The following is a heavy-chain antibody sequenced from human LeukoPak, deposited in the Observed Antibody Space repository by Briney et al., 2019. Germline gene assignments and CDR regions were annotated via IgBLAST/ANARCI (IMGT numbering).Heavy chain of an antibody. D-gene: IGHD2-2*01. Sequence: GGSLRLSCAASGFTFSNAWMSWVRQAPGKGLEWVGRIKSKTDGGTTDYAAPVKGRFTISRDDSKNTLYLQMNSLKTEDTAVYYCTTDQRYCSSTSCYYFDYWGQGTAVTVSS. CDR1: GFTFSNAW. V-gene: IGHV3-15*01. CDR3: TTDQRYCSSTSCYYFDY. J-gene: IGHJ4*02. CDR2: IKSKTDGGTT.